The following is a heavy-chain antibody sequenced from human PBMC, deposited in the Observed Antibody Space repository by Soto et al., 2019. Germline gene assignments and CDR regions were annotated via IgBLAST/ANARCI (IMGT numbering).Heavy chain of an antibody. CDR2: ISHNSDYT. CDR3: ARSESPLKVISFFDS. J-gene: IGHJ4*02. Sequence: GGSLRLSCAASGPNFGLSFMIWMRQRPGKGLEWVSFISHNSDYTNYADSVRGRFTISRDNDKSSIYLQMNSLRVDDSAIYYCARSESPLKVISFFDSWGQGALVTVSS. V-gene: IGHV3-11*06. CDR1: GPNFGLSF. D-gene: IGHD3-22*01.